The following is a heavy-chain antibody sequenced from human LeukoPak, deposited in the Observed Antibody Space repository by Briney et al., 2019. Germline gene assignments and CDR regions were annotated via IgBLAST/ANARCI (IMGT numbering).Heavy chain of an antibody. J-gene: IGHJ3*02. CDR3: ARASVPGSGEVWVDAFDI. V-gene: IGHV3-20*04. Sequence: GGSLRLSCAASGFTFDDYGMSWVRQAPGKGLEWVSGINWNGGSTGYADSVKGRFTISRDNAKNSLYLQMNSLRAEETALYYCARASVPGSGEVWVDAFDIWGQGTMVTVSS. D-gene: IGHD1-26*01. CDR2: INWNGGST. CDR1: GFTFDDYG.